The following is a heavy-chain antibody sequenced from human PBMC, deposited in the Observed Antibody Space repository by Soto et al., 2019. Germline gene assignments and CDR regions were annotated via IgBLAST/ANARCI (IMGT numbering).Heavy chain of an antibody. D-gene: IGHD3-16*01. CDR3: ARGGTPVDY. CDR1: GYTFTNFG. V-gene: IGHV1-18*01. Sequence: QVQLVQSGAEVKKPGASVKVSCKASGYTFTNFGISWVRQAPGQGLEWMGWISAYNGNTTYAQKFQGRGTMTTDTTTSPAYRGVRSLGFDDTAAYYWARGGTPVDYWGQGTLGTVA. CDR2: ISAYNGNT. J-gene: IGHJ4*02.